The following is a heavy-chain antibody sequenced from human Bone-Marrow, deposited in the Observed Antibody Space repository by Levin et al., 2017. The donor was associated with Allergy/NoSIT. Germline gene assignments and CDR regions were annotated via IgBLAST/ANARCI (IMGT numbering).Heavy chain of an antibody. D-gene: IGHD6-13*01. J-gene: IGHJ4*02. CDR2: ISAYDAKT. CDR3: ATSYSDSWFVQ. CDR1: GYASNIYM. V-gene: IGHV1-18*01. Sequence: ASVKVSCKASGYASNIYMITWVRQAPGQGLEWMGWISAYDAKTNYAQKVQDRVTLTTDSSTKTAYMELRSLRPDDTAVYYCATSYSDSWFVQWGQGTLVAVSS.